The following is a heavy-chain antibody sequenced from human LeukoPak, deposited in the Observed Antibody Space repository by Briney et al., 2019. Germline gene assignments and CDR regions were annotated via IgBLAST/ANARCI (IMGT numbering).Heavy chain of an antibody. CDR3: ATGYYDTLSGYANWFDP. CDR1: GGSISSYY. CDR2: IYYSGST. V-gene: IGHV4-59*01. J-gene: IGHJ5*02. D-gene: IGHD3-9*01. Sequence: SETLSLTCTVSGGSISSYYWSWIRQPPGKGLEWIGFIYYSGSTNYNPSLKSRVTISVDTSKNHFPLKLSSVTAADTAVYYCATGYYDTLSGYANWFDPWGQGTLVTVSS.